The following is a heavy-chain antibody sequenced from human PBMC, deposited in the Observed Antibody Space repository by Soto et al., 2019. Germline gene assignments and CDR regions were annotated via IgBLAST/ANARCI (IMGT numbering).Heavy chain of an antibody. CDR1: GFTVSSNF. V-gene: IGHV3-66*01. CDR2: LYPGPGT. Sequence: VKLVESGGGLVQPGGSLRLSCAASGFTVSSNFMNWVRQAPGKGPEWLSVLYPGPGTYYADSVKDRISISRDDSTNPLSLQLRGLRAQDTAICYCARECASPCTNAFDLWGQGTMVTVSP. D-gene: IGHD2-15*01. CDR3: ARECASPCTNAFDL. J-gene: IGHJ3*01.